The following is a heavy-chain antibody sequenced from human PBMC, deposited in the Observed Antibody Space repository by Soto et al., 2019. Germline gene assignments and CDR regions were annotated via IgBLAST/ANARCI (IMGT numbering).Heavy chain of an antibody. Sequence: ASVKVSCKASGYTFTSYGISWVRQAPGQGLEWMGWISAYNGNTNYAQKLQGRVTMTTDTSTSTAYMEPRSLRSDDTAVYYCARGVEGLLWFGELTGPFDYWGQGTLVTVSS. J-gene: IGHJ4*02. CDR2: ISAYNGNT. V-gene: IGHV1-18*01. D-gene: IGHD3-10*01. CDR1: GYTFTSYG. CDR3: ARGVEGLLWFGELTGPFDY.